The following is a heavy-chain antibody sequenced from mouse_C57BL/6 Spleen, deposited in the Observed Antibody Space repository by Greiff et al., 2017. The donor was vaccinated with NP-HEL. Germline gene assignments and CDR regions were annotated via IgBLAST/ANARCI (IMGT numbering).Heavy chain of an antibody. D-gene: IGHD2-5*01. CDR3: ARAGDSNPYYFDY. Sequence: EVQLVESEGGLVQPGSSMKLSCTASGFTFSDYYMAWVRQVPEKGLEWVANINYDGSSTYYLDSLKSRFIISRDNAKNILYLQMSSLKSEDTATYYCARAGDSNPYYFDYWGQGTTLTVSS. J-gene: IGHJ2*01. CDR1: GFTFSDYY. V-gene: IGHV5-16*01. CDR2: INYDGSST.